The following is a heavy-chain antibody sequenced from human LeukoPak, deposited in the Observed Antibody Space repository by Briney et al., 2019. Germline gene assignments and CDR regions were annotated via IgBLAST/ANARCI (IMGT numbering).Heavy chain of an antibody. J-gene: IGHJ4*02. CDR3: AKDGKYDSSGYFDDGYFDS. CDR1: GFTFSSYA. D-gene: IGHD3-22*01. V-gene: IGHV3-23*01. CDR2: ISGSGLTT. Sequence: TGGSLRLSCAASGFTFSSYAMSWVRQVPGKGLEWVSGISGSGLTTFSADSLMGRFTISRDNSENTLFLQMNGLRAEDTAIYYCAKDGKYDSSGYFDDGYFDSWGQGTLVTVSS.